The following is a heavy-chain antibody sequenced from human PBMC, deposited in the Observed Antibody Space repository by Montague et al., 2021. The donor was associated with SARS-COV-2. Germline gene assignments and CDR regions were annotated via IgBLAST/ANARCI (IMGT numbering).Heavy chain of an antibody. V-gene: IGHV3-48*02. Sequence: SLRLSCAASGFTFSSYSLNWVRQAPGKGLEWVSYISSSSSTLYYADSVKGRFTISRDNAKNSLYLQMNSLRDEDTAAYYCARDLGLVPAMVYYYYYGMDVWGQGTTVTVSS. CDR1: GFTFSSYS. CDR2: ISSSSSTL. CDR3: ARDLGLVPAMVYYYYYGMDV. D-gene: IGHD5-18*01. J-gene: IGHJ6*02.